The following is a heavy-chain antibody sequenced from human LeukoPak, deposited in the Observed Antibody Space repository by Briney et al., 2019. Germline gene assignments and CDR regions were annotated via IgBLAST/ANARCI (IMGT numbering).Heavy chain of an antibody. D-gene: IGHD4-11*01. CDR2: ITDSGGRT. Sequence: GGSLRLSCAASGFTFTTYAMNWVRQAPGKGLEWVSAITDSGGRTYCADSVKGRFTISRDNSKNTLYMQMNSLRAEDTAVYYCARDRLHQNYWGQGTLVTVSS. J-gene: IGHJ4*02. V-gene: IGHV3-23*01. CDR1: GFTFTTYA. CDR3: ARDRLHQNY.